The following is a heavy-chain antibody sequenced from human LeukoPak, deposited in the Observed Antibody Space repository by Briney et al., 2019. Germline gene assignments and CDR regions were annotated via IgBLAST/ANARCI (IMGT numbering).Heavy chain of an antibody. CDR1: GGSISSYY. CDR3: ARDRITRPWSAFDI. Sequence: SETLSLTCTVSGGSISSYYWSWIRQPPGKGLEWIGYIYYSGSTNYNPSLKSRVTISVDTSKNQFSLKLSSVTAADTAVYYCARDRITRPWSAFDIWGQGTMVTVSS. J-gene: IGHJ3*02. D-gene: IGHD3-16*01. CDR2: IYYSGST. V-gene: IGHV4-59*01.